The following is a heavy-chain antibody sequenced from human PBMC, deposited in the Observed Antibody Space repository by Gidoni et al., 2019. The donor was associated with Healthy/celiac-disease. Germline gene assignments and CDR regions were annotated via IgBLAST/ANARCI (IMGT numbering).Heavy chain of an antibody. J-gene: IGHJ4*02. CDR2: ISGNGGST. Sequence: EVQLLESGGGLVQPGGSLRLSCAASGFTVSSYAMSWVRQAPGKGLEWVSAISGNGGSTYYADSVKGRFTISRDNSKNTLYLQMNSLRAEDTAVYYCAKNPQAAAGTWDYWGQGTLVTVSS. CDR1: GFTVSSYA. CDR3: AKNPQAAAGTWDY. D-gene: IGHD6-13*01. V-gene: IGHV3-23*01.